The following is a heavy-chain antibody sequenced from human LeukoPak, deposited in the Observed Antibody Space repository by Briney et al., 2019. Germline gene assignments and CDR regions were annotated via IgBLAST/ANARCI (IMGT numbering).Heavy chain of an antibody. CDR2: ISYDGSNK. D-gene: IGHD3-16*01. J-gene: IGHJ6*03. CDR1: GFTFSSYG. Sequence: EGSLRLSCAASGFTFSSYGMHWVRQAPGKGLEWVAVISYDGSNKYYADSVKGRFTISRDNSKNTLYLQMNSLRAEDTAVYYCAKALDGGRNYYYYYMDVWGKGTTVTVSS. CDR3: AKALDGGRNYYYYYMDV. V-gene: IGHV3-30*18.